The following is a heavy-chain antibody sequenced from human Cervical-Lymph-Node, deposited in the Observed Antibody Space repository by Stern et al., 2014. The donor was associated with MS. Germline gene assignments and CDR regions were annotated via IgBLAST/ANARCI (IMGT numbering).Heavy chain of an antibody. D-gene: IGHD3-10*01. J-gene: IGHJ6*02. V-gene: IGHV3-9*01. Sequence: EVQLVESGGALVQPGRSLRLSCAASGFPFGDYTMHWVPQAPGKGLEWVSGITSYGDTGGYADSVKGRFTISRDNAKNSLFLQLDSVRPEDTAFYYCARDSYYFGSGTCGMDVWGQGTKVTVSS. CDR3: ARDSYYFGSGTCGMDV. CDR1: GFPFGDYT. CDR2: ITSYGDTG.